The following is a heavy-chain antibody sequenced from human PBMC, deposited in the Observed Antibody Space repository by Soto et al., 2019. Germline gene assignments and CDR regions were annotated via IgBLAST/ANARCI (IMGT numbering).Heavy chain of an antibody. D-gene: IGHD1-1*01. J-gene: IGHJ4*02. CDR1: GFTFSSYG. CDR3: ARGNWKYGYFDY. CDR2: IWHDGSYK. Sequence: GGSLRLSCAASGFTFSSYGMNWVRQAPGKGLEWVAVIWHDGSYKYKTDSVKGRFTISRDNSKNTLYLQMNSLSAEDTAVYYCARGNWKYGYFDYWGQGTLVTVSS. V-gene: IGHV3-33*08.